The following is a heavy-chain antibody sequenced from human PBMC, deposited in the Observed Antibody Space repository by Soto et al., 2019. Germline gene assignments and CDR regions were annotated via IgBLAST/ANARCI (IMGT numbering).Heavy chain of an antibody. CDR2: IYSTEST. CDR1: GGSISSGSYY. Sequence: SETLSLTCTVSGGSISSGSYYWSWIRQHPGKGLEWIGYIYSTESTNYNPSLKSRLSISVDMSASQFSLKLSSVTVADTAVYYCARSDSSGKTRYYFDHWGQGTLVPVSS. J-gene: IGHJ4*02. V-gene: IGHV4-31*03. D-gene: IGHD3-22*01. CDR3: ARSDSSGKTRYYFDH.